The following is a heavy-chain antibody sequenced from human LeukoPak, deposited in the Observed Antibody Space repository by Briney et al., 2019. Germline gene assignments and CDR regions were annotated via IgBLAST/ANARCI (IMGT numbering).Heavy chain of an antibody. CDR2: IYSNSDGGTT. CDR1: GFTFSSYW. Sequence: GGSLRLSCAASGFTFSSYWMSWVRQAPGKGLEWVGRIYSNSDGGTTDYTAPVTGRFIISRDDSKNTVFLEMTSLRTDDTAVYYCAIYYDRQLHHGLIRYWGQGTLVTVSS. D-gene: IGHD3-16*01. V-gene: IGHV3-15*01. CDR3: AIYYDRQLHHGLIRY. J-gene: IGHJ4*02.